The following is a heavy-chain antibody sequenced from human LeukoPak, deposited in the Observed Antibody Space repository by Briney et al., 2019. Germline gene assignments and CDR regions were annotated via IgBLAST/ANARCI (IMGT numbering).Heavy chain of an antibody. V-gene: IGHV7-4-1*02. J-gene: IGHJ4*02. CDR2: INTNTGNP. CDR3: ARVLTIRFGEFASGY. D-gene: IGHD3-10*01. Sequence: ASVKVSCKASGYTFTSYAMNWVRQAPGQGLEWMGWINTNTGNPTYAQGFTGRFVFSLDTSVSTACLQISSLKAEDTAVYSCARVLTIRFGEFASGYWGQGTLVTVSS. CDR1: GYTFTSYA.